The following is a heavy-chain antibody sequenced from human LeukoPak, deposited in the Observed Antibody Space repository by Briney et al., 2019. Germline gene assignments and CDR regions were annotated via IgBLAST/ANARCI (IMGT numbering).Heavy chain of an antibody. D-gene: IGHD6-19*01. CDR1: GGSFSVYY. Sequence: PSETLSLTCAVYGGSFSVYYWSWIRQPPGKGLEWIGEINHSGSTNYNPSLKSRVTISVDTSKNQFSLKLSSVTAADTAVYYCARKSGYSSGWYPRANWFDPWGQGTLVTVSS. J-gene: IGHJ5*02. CDR3: ARKSGYSSGWYPRANWFDP. CDR2: INHSGST. V-gene: IGHV4-34*01.